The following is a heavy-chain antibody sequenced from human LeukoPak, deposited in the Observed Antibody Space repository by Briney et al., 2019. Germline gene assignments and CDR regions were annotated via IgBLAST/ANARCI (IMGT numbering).Heavy chain of an antibody. J-gene: IGHJ4*02. CDR1: GGSFSGYY. CDR2: INHSGST. D-gene: IGHD3-16*02. V-gene: IGHV4-34*01. Sequence: SETLSLTCAVYGGSFSGYYWSWIRQPPGKGLEWIGEINHSGSTNYNPSLKSRVTISVDTSKNQFSLKLSSVTAADTAVYYCVRARRPIMITFGGVIVDYWGQGTLVTVSS. CDR3: VRARRPIMITFGGVIVDY.